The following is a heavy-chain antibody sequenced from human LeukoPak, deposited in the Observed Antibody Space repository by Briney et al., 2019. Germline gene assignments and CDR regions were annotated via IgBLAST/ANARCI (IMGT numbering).Heavy chain of an antibody. CDR1: GGSISSYY. CDR3: ARVSASVDGMDV. CDR2: ISYSGST. V-gene: IGHV4-59*08. D-gene: IGHD4-23*01. Sequence: SETLSLTCTVSGGSISSYYWSWIRQPPGKGLEWIGYISYSGSTNYNPSLKSRVTISVDTSKNQFSLNLNSVTPADTAVYYCARVSASVDGMDVWGQGTTVTVSS. J-gene: IGHJ6*02.